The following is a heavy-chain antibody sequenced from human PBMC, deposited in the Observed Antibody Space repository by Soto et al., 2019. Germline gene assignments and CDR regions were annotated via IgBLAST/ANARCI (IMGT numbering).Heavy chain of an antibody. D-gene: IGHD2-21*01. CDR2: IVPISGTT. J-gene: IGHJ3*02. Sequence: SSVKVSCKVSGGTFNYYAINWVRQASGQGLEWMGGIVPISGTTNYAQKFQGRVTITADESTSTAYMELSSLRSEDTAVYYCAISRVVVNAFDIWGQRTLVTVSS. CDR1: GGTFNYYA. V-gene: IGHV1-69*13. CDR3: AISRVVVNAFDI.